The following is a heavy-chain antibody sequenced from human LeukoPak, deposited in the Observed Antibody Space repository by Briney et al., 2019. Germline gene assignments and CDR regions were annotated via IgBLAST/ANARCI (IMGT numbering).Heavy chain of an antibody. CDR3: ARRGGGHAFDI. D-gene: IGHD3-16*01. J-gene: IGHJ3*02. CDR2: IFYSGST. CDR1: GGSISSYW. V-gene: IGHV4-59*08. Sequence: SETLSLTCTVSGGSISSYWWSWIRQPPGKGLEYIGYIFYSGSTNYNPSLKSRVTISVDTSKIHFSLRLSSVTAADTAVYYCARRGGGHAFDIWGQGTMVAVSS.